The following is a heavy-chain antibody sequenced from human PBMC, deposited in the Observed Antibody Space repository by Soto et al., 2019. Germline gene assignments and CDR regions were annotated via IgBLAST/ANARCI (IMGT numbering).Heavy chain of an antibody. CDR2: ISGSGGST. J-gene: IGHJ3*02. V-gene: IGHV3-23*01. Sequence: PGGSLRLSCAASGFTFSSYAMSWVRQAPGKGLEWVSAISGSGGSTYYADSVKGRFTISRDNSKNTLYLQMNSLRAEDTAVYYCAKGSYIVLMVYAPDAFDIWGQGTMVTVSS. CDR1: GFTFSSYA. D-gene: IGHD2-8*01. CDR3: AKGSYIVLMVYAPDAFDI.